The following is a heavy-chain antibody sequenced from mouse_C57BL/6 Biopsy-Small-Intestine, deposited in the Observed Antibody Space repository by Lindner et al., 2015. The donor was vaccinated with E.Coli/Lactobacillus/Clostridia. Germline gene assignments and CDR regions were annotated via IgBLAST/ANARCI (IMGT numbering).Heavy chain of an antibody. CDR2: IYPGDGDT. Sequence: VQLQESGPELVKPGASVKISCKASGYAFSSSWMNWVKQRPGKGLEWIGRIYPGDGDTNYNGKFKGKATLTADTSSSTAYMQLSSLTSEDSSVYYCTRGYGSSFAYWGQGTLVTVSA. J-gene: IGHJ3*01. V-gene: IGHV1-82*01. D-gene: IGHD1-1*01. CDR3: TRGYGSSFAY. CDR1: GYAFSSSW.